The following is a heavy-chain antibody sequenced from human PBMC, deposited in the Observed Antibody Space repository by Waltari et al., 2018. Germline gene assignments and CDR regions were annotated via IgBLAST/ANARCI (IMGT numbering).Heavy chain of an antibody. D-gene: IGHD2-15*01. CDR1: GFTFRNYA. V-gene: IGHV3-23*04. J-gene: IGHJ4*02. Sequence: EVQLVESGGGLVQPGGSLRLSCAASGFTFRNYAMSWFRQAPGKGLKWVSGISDSGTTYYADSVKGRFTISRDNSKNMLYLQMNSLRAEDTAVYYCAKVVIAATRGYFDYWGQGTLVTVSS. CDR3: AKVVIAATRGYFDY. CDR2: ISDSGTT.